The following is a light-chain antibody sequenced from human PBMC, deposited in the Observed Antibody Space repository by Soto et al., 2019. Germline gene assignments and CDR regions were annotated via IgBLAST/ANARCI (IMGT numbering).Light chain of an antibody. CDR3: SSHTSSSTRV. CDR1: SSDVGGYNY. CDR2: DVS. Sequence: QSALTQPASVSGSPGQSITISCTGTSSDVGGYNYVSWYQQHPGKAPKVMIYDVSNRPSGVSNRFSGSKSGNTASLTISGLQTEDEADYYCSSHTSSSTRVFGTGTKVTVL. V-gene: IGLV2-14*01. J-gene: IGLJ1*01.